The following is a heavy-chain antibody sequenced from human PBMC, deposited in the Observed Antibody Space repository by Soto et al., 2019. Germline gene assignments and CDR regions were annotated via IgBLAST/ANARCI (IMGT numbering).Heavy chain of an antibody. J-gene: IGHJ5*02. CDR3: AKDSVIIPIGWFDP. V-gene: IGHV3-23*01. D-gene: IGHD3-16*01. CDR2: ISAGGGNT. CDR1: GFTFSSYA. Sequence: EVQLLESEGGLVQPGGSLRLSCAASGFTFSSYAMNWVRQAPGKGLEWVSAISAGGGNTYYADSVKGRFTISRDDSKDTLYLQMNSLRDEDTAVYYCAKDSVIIPIGWFDPWGQGTLVTVSS.